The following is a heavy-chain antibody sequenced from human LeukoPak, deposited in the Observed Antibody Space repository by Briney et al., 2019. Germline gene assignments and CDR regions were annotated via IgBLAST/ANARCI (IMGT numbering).Heavy chain of an antibody. CDR2: IHSGGTT. V-gene: IGHV4-4*07. D-gene: IGHD5-18*01. CDR3: ARDSPDGYTHEHYNYYMDV. J-gene: IGHJ6*03. Sequence: SETLSPTCTVSGGSLSPNYWTWIRQSAGKGLEWIGRIHSGGTTNYNPSLRSRITMSVDTSKNQFSLKLSSVTAADTAVYYCARDSPDGYTHEHYNYYMDVWGKGTTVTVSS. CDR1: GGSLSPNY.